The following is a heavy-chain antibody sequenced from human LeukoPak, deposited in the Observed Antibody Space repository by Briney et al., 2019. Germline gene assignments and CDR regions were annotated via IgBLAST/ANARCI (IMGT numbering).Heavy chain of an antibody. D-gene: IGHD3-3*01. J-gene: IGHJ6*02. CDR2: INTNTGNP. Sequence: PVASVKVSCKASGYTFTSYAMNWVRQAPGQGLEWMGWINTNTGNPTYAQGFTGRFVFSLDTSVGTAYLQISSLKAEDTAVYYCAREYDFWSGYYFTGPPYGMDVWGQGTTVTVSS. CDR1: GYTFTSYA. V-gene: IGHV7-4-1*02. CDR3: AREYDFWSGYYFTGPPYGMDV.